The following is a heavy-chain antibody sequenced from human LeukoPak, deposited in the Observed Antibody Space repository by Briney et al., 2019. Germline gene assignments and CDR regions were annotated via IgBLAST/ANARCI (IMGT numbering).Heavy chain of an antibody. CDR1: GFTFSSYA. CDR2: ISGSGGST. V-gene: IGHV3-23*01. J-gene: IGHJ4*02. D-gene: IGHD1-26*01. Sequence: GGSLRLSCAASGFTFSSYAMSWVRQAPGKGLEWVSAISGSGGSTYYADSVKGRFTISRDNSKNTLYLQMNSLRAEDTAVYYYAKASKISGSPLNYWGQGTLVTVSS. CDR3: AKASKISGSPLNY.